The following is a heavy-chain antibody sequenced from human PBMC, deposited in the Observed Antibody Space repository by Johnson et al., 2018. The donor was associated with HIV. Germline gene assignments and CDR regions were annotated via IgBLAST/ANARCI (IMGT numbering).Heavy chain of an antibody. CDR3: ANLQSSDFPYAFDV. CDR2: ISFDGSNK. Sequence: QVQLVESGGGLVKPGGSLRLSCAASGFTFSSYGMHWVRQAPGQGLEWVALISFDGSNKYYADSVKGRFTISRDNSKNTVYLQMSSLRAEDTAVYYCANLQSSDFPYAFDVWGQGTMVTVSS. CDR1: GFTFSSYG. J-gene: IGHJ3*01. D-gene: IGHD4-11*01. V-gene: IGHV3-30*18.